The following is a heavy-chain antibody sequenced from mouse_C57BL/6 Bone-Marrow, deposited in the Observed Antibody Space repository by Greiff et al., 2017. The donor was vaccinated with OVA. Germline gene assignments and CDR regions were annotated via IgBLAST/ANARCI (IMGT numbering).Heavy chain of an antibody. Sequence: VQLQQPGAELVKPGASVKLSCKASGYTFTSYWMQWVKQRPGQGLEWIGEIDPSDSYTNYNQKFKGKATLTVDTSSSTAYMQLSSLTSEDSAVYYCASYSNFWFAYWGQGTLVTVSA. J-gene: IGHJ3*01. CDR3: ASYSNFWFAY. D-gene: IGHD2-5*01. CDR1: GYTFTSYW. V-gene: IGHV1-50*01. CDR2: IDPSDSYT.